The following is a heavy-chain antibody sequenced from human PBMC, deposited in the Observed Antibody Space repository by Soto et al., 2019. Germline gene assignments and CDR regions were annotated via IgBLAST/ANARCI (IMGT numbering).Heavy chain of an antibody. D-gene: IGHD6-13*01. V-gene: IGHV3-33*01. CDR3: ARDTSPRYSSSWYPRYYYYGMDV. Sequence: QVQLVESGGGVVQPGRSLRLSCAASGFTFSSYGMHWVRQAPGKGLEWVAVIWYDGSNKYYADSVKGRFTISRDNSKNTLYLQMNSLRAEDTAVYYCARDTSPRYSSSWYPRYYYYGMDVWGQGTTVTVSS. CDR1: GFTFSSYG. CDR2: IWYDGSNK. J-gene: IGHJ6*02.